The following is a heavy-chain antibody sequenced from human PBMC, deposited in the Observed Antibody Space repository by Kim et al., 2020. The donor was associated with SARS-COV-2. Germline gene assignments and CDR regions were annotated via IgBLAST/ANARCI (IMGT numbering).Heavy chain of an antibody. CDR3: AKIETKIHDVDY. D-gene: IGHD5-18*01. V-gene: IGHV3-23*01. CDR1: GFTFSSND. CDR2: ISVGGSVT. Sequence: GGSLRLSCTASGFTFSSNDMSWVRQAPGKGLEWVSGISVGGSVTYYADSVKGRFTISRDSAKNTLYLQMDSLRAEDTAVYYCAKIETKIHDVDYWGQGTLVTVSS. J-gene: IGHJ4*02.